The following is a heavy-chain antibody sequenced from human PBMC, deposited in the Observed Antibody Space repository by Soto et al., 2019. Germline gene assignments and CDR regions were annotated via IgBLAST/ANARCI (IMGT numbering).Heavy chain of an antibody. Sequence: PSETLSLTCTVSGGPISSGDYYWSWIRQPPGKGLEWIGYIYYSGSTYYNPSLKSRVTISVDTSKNQFSLKLSSVTAADTAVYYCARTFYSNYPLVYFDYWGQGTLVTVSS. CDR1: GGPISSGDYY. J-gene: IGHJ4*02. D-gene: IGHD4-4*01. CDR3: ARTFYSNYPLVYFDY. V-gene: IGHV4-30-4*01. CDR2: IYYSGST.